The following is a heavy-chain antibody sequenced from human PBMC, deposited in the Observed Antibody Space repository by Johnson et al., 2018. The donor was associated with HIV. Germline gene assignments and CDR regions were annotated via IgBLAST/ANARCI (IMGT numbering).Heavy chain of an antibody. D-gene: IGHD6-13*01. CDR1: GFTFSSYA. CDR3: AKDQWSSSWTNDAFAM. V-gene: IGHV3-33*06. CDR2: IWYDGSNR. J-gene: IGHJ3*02. Sequence: QVHLVESGGGVVQPGGSLRLSCAASGFTFSSYAMSWVRQAPGKGLEWVAVIWYDGSNRYYADSVKGRFTISRDNSRNTLYLQMNSLRVEDTAVYYCAKDQWSSSWTNDAFAMWGQGTMVTVSS.